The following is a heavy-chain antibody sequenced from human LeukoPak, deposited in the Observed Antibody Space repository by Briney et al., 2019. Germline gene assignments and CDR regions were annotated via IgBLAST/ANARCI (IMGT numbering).Heavy chain of an antibody. CDR1: GFIFYSYA. Sequence: GGSLKLSCSASGFIFYSYAMHWVRQAPGRGLEYVAAITSSGSSTFHANSVKGRFTISRDNSKNTLYLQMGSLRPEDMAVYFCTRGPGYDYVWGTYRADYWGQGTLVTVSS. V-gene: IGHV3-64*01. CDR2: ITSSGSST. D-gene: IGHD3-16*02. CDR3: TRGPGYDYVWGTYRADY. J-gene: IGHJ4*02.